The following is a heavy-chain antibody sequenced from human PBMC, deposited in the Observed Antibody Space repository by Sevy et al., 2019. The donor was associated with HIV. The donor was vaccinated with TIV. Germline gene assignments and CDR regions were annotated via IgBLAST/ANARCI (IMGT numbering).Heavy chain of an antibody. CDR1: GGSISSGDYY. D-gene: IGHD3-3*01. V-gene: IGHV4-30-4*01. CDR2: IYYSGST. Sequence: SETLSLTCTVSGGSISSGDYYWSWIRQPPGKSLECIGYIYYSGSTYYNPSLKSRVTISVDTSKNQFSLKLSSVTAADTAVYYCARGIYPEAFYYYYGMDVWGQWTTVTVSS. J-gene: IGHJ6*02. CDR3: ARGIYPEAFYYYYGMDV.